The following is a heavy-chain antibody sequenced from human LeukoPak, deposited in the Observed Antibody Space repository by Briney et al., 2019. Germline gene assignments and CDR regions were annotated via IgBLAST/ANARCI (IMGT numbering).Heavy chain of an antibody. CDR1: GFTFNNAW. CDR3: AHSTIVLMVYASSYYGMDV. J-gene: IGHJ6*02. V-gene: IGHV3-15*01. CDR2: IKSKTDGETT. D-gene: IGHD2-8*01. Sequence: GGSLRLSCAASGFTFNNAWMSWVRQAPGKGLEWVGRIKSKTDGETTDYAAPVKGRFAISRDDSKNTLYLQMNSLKTEDTAVYYCAHSTIVLMVYASSYYGMDVWGQGTTVTVSS.